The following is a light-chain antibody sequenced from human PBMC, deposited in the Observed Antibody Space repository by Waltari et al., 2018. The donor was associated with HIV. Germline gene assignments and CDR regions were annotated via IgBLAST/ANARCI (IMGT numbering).Light chain of an antibody. V-gene: IGLV3-9*01. CDR2: RDS. J-gene: IGLJ3*02. Sequence: SYDLTQPLSVSVALGQPARITCGGDNFGSKNVHWYQQRPGQAPVVVIYRDSNRPSGIPERFSGSTSGNTATLTITRAQVGDEADYYCQVWDSNTVVFGGGTKLTVL. CDR1: NFGSKN. CDR3: QVWDSNTVV.